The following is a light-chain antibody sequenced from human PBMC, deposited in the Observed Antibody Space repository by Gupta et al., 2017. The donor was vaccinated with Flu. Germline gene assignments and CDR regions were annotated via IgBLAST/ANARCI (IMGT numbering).Light chain of an antibody. J-gene: IGLJ2*01. Sequence: QSALPQPASVPGSPGQSLTISCTGTSRDVGASNSVSWYQHHPGKTPKLMIYDVSDRPSGVSDRFSGSKSGNTASLTISGLQAEDEADYYCSSYTTRSTVVFGGGTKVTVL. V-gene: IGLV2-14*03. CDR2: DVS. CDR3: SSYTTRSTVV. CDR1: SRDVGASNS.